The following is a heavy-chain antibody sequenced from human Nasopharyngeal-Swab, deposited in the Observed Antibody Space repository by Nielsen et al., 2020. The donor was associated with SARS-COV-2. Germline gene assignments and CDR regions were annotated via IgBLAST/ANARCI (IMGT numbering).Heavy chain of an antibody. CDR3: AKNLEYSSGWYRGDYYFDY. Sequence: GGSLRLSCAASGFTFSSYGMHWVRQAPGKGLKWVAVISYDGYNKYYADSVKGRFTISRDNSENTLYLQMNSLRAEDTAVYYCAKNLEYSSGWYRGDYYFDYWGQGTLVTVSS. CDR2: ISYDGYNK. J-gene: IGHJ4*02. CDR1: GFTFSSYG. D-gene: IGHD6-19*01. V-gene: IGHV3-30*18.